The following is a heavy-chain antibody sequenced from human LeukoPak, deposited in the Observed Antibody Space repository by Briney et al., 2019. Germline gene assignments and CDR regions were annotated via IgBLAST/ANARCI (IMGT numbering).Heavy chain of an antibody. J-gene: IGHJ4*02. CDR1: GFTFSSYS. Sequence: GRSLRLSCAASGFTFSSYSMNWVRQAPGKGLEWVSSISSSSGYIYYADSVKGRFTISRDNAKNSLYLQMNSLRAEDTAVYYCARNYFDYWGQGTLVTVSS. CDR2: ISSSSGYI. V-gene: IGHV3-21*01. CDR3: ARNYFDY.